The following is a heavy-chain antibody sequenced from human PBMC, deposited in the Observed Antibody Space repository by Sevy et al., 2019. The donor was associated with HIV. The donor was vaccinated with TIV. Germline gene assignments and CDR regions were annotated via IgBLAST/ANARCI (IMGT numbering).Heavy chain of an antibody. J-gene: IGHJ4*02. Sequence: GGSLRLSCAASGSTFSSYAMSWVRQAPGKGLEWVSAISGSGGSTYYADSVKGRFTISRDNSKNTLYLQMNSLRAEDTAVYYCARHDYGDYIDSYWGQGTLVTVSS. D-gene: IGHD4-17*01. CDR3: ARHDYGDYIDSY. V-gene: IGHV3-23*01. CDR2: ISGSGGST. CDR1: GSTFSSYA.